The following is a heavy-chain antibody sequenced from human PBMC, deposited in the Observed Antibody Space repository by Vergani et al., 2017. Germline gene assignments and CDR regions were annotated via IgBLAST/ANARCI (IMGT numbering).Heavy chain of an antibody. CDR2: ISYDGSNK. D-gene: IGHD3-10*01. J-gene: IGHJ4*02. CDR3: AKDGLAYGSGSWYY. CDR1: GFTFRNSD. V-gene: IGHV3-30*18. Sequence: QMQLVESGGGVVQPGRSLRLSCAASGFTFRNSDMHWVRQAPGKGLEWVAVISYDGSNKYYVDSVKGRFTISRDNSKNTLYLQMNSLRTGDTAVYYCAKDGLAYGSGSWYYWGRGTLVTVSS.